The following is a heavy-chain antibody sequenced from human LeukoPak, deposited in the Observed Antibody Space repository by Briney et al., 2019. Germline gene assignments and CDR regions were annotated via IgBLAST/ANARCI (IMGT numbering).Heavy chain of an antibody. Sequence: SETLSLTCTVSGGSISSGSYYWSWIRQPAGKGLEWIGRIYTSGSTNYNPSLKSRVTISVDTSKNQFSLKLSSVTAADTAVYYCAVAQRVPDYYYYMDVWGKGTTVTISS. CDR2: IYTSGST. CDR3: AVAQRVPDYYYYMDV. J-gene: IGHJ6*03. CDR1: GGSISSGSYY. V-gene: IGHV4-61*02. D-gene: IGHD4/OR15-4a*01.